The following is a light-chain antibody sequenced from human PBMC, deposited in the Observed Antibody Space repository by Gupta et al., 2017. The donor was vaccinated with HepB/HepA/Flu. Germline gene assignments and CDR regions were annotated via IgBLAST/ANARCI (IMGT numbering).Light chain of an antibody. J-gene: IGKJ1*01. Sequence: EIVLTQSPGTLSLSPGESATLSCRATQSVSSSFLAWYQQKPGLAPRLLIYGASRRATGIPDRCSGSGSGTDFTLTISRLEPEDFAVFYCQQYGSSPLTFGQGTRVEIK. V-gene: IGKV3-20*01. CDR2: GAS. CDR3: QQYGSSPLT. CDR1: QSVSSSF.